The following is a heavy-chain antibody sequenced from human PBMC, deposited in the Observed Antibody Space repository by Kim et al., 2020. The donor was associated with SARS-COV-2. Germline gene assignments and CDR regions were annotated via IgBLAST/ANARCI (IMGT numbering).Heavy chain of an antibody. CDR2: INAGNGNT. J-gene: IGHJ4*02. CDR1: GYTFTSYA. Sequence: ASVKVSCKASGYTFTSYAMHWVRQAPGQRLEWMGWINAGNGNTKYSQKFQGRVTITRDTSASTAYMELSSLRSEDTAVYYCARDLGDLWFGEVGDYWGQGTLVTVSS. CDR3: ARDLGDLWFGEVGDY. D-gene: IGHD3-10*01. V-gene: IGHV1-3*01.